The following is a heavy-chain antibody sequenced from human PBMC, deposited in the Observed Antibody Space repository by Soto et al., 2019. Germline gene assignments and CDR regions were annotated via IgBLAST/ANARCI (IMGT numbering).Heavy chain of an antibody. Sequence: QSQTLSLTCAISGDSVSSNSAAWNWIRQSPSRGLEWLGRTYYRSTWYNDYAVSVKSRITINPDTSKNQFSRQLNSVTPEDTAVYYCAREVGEDCTNGVCWNWFDPWGQGTLGTVSS. D-gene: IGHD2-8*01. CDR1: GDSVSSNSAA. CDR3: AREVGEDCTNGVCWNWFDP. V-gene: IGHV6-1*01. J-gene: IGHJ5*02. CDR2: TYYRSTWYN.